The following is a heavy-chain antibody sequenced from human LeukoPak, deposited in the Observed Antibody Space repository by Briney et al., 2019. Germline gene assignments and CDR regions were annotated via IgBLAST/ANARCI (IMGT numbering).Heavy chain of an antibody. Sequence: GGSLRLSCAASGFTFSSYGMHWVRQAPGKGLEWVAFIRYDGSNKYYADSVKGRFTISRDNSKNTLYLQMNSLRAEDTAVYYWAKEPDYQYYFDYWGQGTLVTVSS. CDR1: GFTFSSYG. CDR3: AKEPDYQYYFDY. CDR2: IRYDGSNK. V-gene: IGHV3-30*02. J-gene: IGHJ4*02. D-gene: IGHD4-11*01.